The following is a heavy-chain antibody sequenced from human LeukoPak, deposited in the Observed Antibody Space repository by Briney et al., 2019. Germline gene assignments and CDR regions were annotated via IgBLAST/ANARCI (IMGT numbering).Heavy chain of an antibody. V-gene: IGHV3-21*04. CDR3: ARRDSSSWGAFDI. Sequence: GGSLRLSCAASGFTFSSYSMNWVRQAPGKGLEWVSSISSSSSYIYYADSVKGRFTISRDNSKNTLYLQMNSLRAEDTAVYYCARRDSSSWGAFDIWGQGTMVTVSS. CDR2: ISSSSSYI. J-gene: IGHJ3*02. CDR1: GFTFSSYS. D-gene: IGHD6-13*01.